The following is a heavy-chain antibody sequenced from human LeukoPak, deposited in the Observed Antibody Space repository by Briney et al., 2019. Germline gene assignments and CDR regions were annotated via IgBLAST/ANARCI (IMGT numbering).Heavy chain of an antibody. D-gene: IGHD5-18*01. CDR2: IIPIFGTA. CDR1: GGTFSSYA. Sequence: ASVKVSCKASGGTFSSYAISWVRQAPGQGLEWMGGIIPIFGTANYAQKFQGRVTITADESTSTAYMELSSLRSEDTAIYYCARSSWIQQSSDFWGQGTLVTVSS. V-gene: IGHV1-69*01. J-gene: IGHJ4*02. CDR3: ARSSWIQQSSDF.